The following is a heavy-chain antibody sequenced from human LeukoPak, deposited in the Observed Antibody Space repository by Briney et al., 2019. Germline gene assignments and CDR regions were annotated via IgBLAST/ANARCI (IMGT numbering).Heavy chain of an antibody. CDR1: GFTFSSYA. D-gene: IGHD2-2*01. V-gene: IGHV3-23*01. CDR2: ISGSGGST. Sequence: PGGSPRLSCAASGFTFSSYAMSWVRQAPGKGLEWVSAISGSGGSTYYADSVKGRFTISRDNSKNTLYLQMNSLRAEDTAVYYCAKNGQLLSAYYFDYWGQGTLVTVSS. CDR3: AKNGQLLSAYYFDY. J-gene: IGHJ4*02.